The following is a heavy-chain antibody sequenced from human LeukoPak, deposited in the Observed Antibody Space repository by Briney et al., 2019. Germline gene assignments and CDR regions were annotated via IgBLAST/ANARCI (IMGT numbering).Heavy chain of an antibody. J-gene: IGHJ4*02. CDR1: GCTFSSYA. Sequence: GGSLTLSCAASGCTFSSYAMSWVGQARGKGVEGVARSSGSGAKRYYADSLKGRFTISRDNSKNMVFLQMNSLRAEDTALYYCANTRGLCSTTSCTSLGARDYWGQGTLVTVSS. CDR2: SSGSGAKR. D-gene: IGHD2-2*01. CDR3: ANTRGLCSTTSCTSLGARDY. V-gene: IGHV3-23*01.